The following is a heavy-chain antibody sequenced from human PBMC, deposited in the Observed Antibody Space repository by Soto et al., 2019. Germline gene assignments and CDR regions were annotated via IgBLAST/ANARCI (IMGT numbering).Heavy chain of an antibody. CDR3: ARRARPDFYYMDV. CDR1: GFTLSGYA. CDR2: ISSTGVGT. D-gene: IGHD6-6*01. V-gene: IGHV3-64*01. Sequence: GGSLRLSCAASGFTLSGYAMDWVRQAPGKGLEYVSGISSTGVGTYYANSVQGRFTISRDNSKNTVYLQMGSLRPEDMAVYYCARRARPDFYYMDVWGKGTTVTVSS. J-gene: IGHJ6*03.